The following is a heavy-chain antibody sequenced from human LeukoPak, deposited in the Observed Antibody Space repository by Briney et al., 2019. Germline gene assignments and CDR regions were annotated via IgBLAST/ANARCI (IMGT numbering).Heavy chain of an antibody. CDR2: AYDTGST. J-gene: IGHJ5*02. V-gene: IGHV4-39*01. CDR1: GGSISSGTYC. CDR3: ARLNRWFDP. Sequence: RASETLCLTCTVSGGSISSGTYCWGWIGQPPGKGRESIGMAYDTGSTYDHPSIKRRVPISVDKSENHFSLQLTSVPAADTAVYSCARLNRWFDPWGQGTLVTVSS. D-gene: IGHD1-14*01.